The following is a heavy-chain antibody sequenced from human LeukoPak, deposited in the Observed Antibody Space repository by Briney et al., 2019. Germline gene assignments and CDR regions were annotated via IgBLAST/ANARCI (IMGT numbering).Heavy chain of an antibody. D-gene: IGHD2-8*01. J-gene: IGHJ4*02. CDR3: TREGVTSY. V-gene: IGHV3-53*01. CDR1: GLSISANY. CDR2: IYADGSP. Sequence: PGGSLRLSCAASGLSISANYMSWVRQAPGKGLEWVSLIYADGSPYYADSVKGRFFISRDNSKNTLFLQMNSLRADDTAVYYCTREGVTSYWGQGTLVTVSS.